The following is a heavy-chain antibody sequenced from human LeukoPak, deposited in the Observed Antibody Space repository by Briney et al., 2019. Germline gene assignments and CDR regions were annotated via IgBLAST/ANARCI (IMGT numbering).Heavy chain of an antibody. CDR2: IYYSGST. V-gene: IGHV4-59*01. D-gene: IGHD3-22*01. Sequence: SETPSLTCTVSGGSISSYYWSWIRQPPGKGLEWIGYIYYSGSTNYNPSLKSRVTISVDTSKNQFSLKLSSVTAADTAVYYCARDRSGYYSFDYWGQGTLVTVSS. CDR1: GGSISSYY. CDR3: ARDRSGYYSFDY. J-gene: IGHJ4*02.